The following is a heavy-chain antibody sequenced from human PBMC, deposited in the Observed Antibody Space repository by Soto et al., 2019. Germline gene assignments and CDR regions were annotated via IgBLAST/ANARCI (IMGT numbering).Heavy chain of an antibody. J-gene: IGHJ4*02. V-gene: IGHV1-69*02. CDR2: IIPILGIA. CDR3: AGEAAYCGGDCYSMWDY. D-gene: IGHD2-21*02. Sequence: QVQLVQSGAEVKKPGSSVKVSCKASGGTFSSYTISWVRQAPGPGLEWMGRIIPILGIANYAQKFQGRDTITADKSTSTAYMELSSLRSEDTAVYYCAGEAAYCGGDCYSMWDYWGQGSLVTVSS. CDR1: GGTFSSYT.